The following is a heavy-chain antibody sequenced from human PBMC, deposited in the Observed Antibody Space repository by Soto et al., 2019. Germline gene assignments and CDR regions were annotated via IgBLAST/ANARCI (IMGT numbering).Heavy chain of an antibody. V-gene: IGHV4-30-4*01. CDR1: GGSISSGDYY. CDR3: ARDRWFGELLVGGMDV. Sequence: QVQLQESGPGLVKPSQTLSLTCTVSGGSISSGDYYWSWIRQPPGKGLEWIGYIYYSGSTYYNPSLKSRVTISVDTSKNQFSLKLSSVTAADTAVYYCARDRWFGELLVGGMDVWGQGTTVTVSS. J-gene: IGHJ6*02. CDR2: IYYSGST. D-gene: IGHD3-10*01.